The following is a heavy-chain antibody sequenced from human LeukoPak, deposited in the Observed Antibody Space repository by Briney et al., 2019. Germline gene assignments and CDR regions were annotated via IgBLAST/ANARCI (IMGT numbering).Heavy chain of an antibody. D-gene: IGHD2-2*01. CDR2: ISSSSSTV. Sequence: GGSLRLSCAASGFTFSTYSMNWVRQAPGKGLEGVSCISSSSSTVFYADSVKGRFTISRDNAKNSLYLQMNSLRAEDTAVYYCARDHCGTSCYGAGDAFEIWGQGTMVTVSS. J-gene: IGHJ3*02. V-gene: IGHV3-48*01. CDR1: GFTFSTYS. CDR3: ARDHCGTSCYGAGDAFEI.